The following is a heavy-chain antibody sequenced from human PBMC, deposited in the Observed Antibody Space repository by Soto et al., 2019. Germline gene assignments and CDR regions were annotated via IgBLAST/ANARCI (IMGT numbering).Heavy chain of an antibody. V-gene: IGHV2-26*01. J-gene: IGHJ6*02. CDR3: ARIEDRYSRGWSSLGMDV. CDR1: GFSLSNARMG. D-gene: IGHD6-19*01. Sequence: QVTLKESGPVLVKPTETLTLTCTVSGFSLSNARMGVSWIRQPPGKALEWLAHIFSNDEKSYSTSLKSRLTITKDTSKSQVVLTMTNMDPVDTATYYCARIEDRYSRGWSSLGMDVWGQGTTVTVSS. CDR2: IFSNDEK.